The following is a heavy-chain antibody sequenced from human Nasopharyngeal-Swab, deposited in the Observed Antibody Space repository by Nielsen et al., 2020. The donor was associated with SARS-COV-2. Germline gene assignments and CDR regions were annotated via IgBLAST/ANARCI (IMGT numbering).Heavy chain of an antibody. CDR2: IIPIFGTA. V-gene: IGHV1-69*13. CDR1: GGTFSSYA. CDR3: ARGSIAAAQNNNWFDP. J-gene: IGHJ5*02. Sequence: SVKVSCKASGGTFSSYAISWVRQAPGQGLEWMGGIIPIFGTANYAQKFQGRVTITADGSTSTAYMELSSLRSEDTAVYYCARGSIAAAQNNNWFDPWGQGTLVTVSS. D-gene: IGHD6-13*01.